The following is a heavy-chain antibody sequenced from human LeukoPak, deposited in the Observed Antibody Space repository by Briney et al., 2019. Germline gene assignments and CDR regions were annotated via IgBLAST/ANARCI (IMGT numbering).Heavy chain of an antibody. CDR3: ARGGIAAAGYGMDV. CDR1: GYTFTSYY. CDR2: INPSGGST. Sequence: VASVKVSCKASGYTFTSYYMHWARQAPGQGLEWMGIINPSGGSTSYAQKFQGRVTMTRNTSISTAYMELSSLRSEDTAVYYCARGGIAAAGYGMDVWGQGTTVTVSS. D-gene: IGHD6-13*01. J-gene: IGHJ6*02. V-gene: IGHV1-46*01.